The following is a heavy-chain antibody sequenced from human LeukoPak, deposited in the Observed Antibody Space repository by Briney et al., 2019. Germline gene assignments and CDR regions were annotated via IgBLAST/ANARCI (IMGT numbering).Heavy chain of an antibody. D-gene: IGHD3-22*01. V-gene: IGHV4-34*01. J-gene: IGHJ4*02. CDR3: ARGGLYDSSGYYWDYFDY. Sequence: SETLSLTCAVYGGSFSGYYWSWIRQPPGKGLEWIGEINHSGSTNYNPSLKSRVTISVDTSKNQFSLKLSSVTAADTAVYYCARGGLYDSSGYYWDYFDYWGQGTLVIVSS. CDR2: INHSGST. CDR1: GGSFSGYY.